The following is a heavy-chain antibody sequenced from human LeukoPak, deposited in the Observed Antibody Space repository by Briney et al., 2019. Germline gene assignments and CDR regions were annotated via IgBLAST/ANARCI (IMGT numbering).Heavy chain of an antibody. CDR1: GHTLAELS. CDR3: ATNTYNGYAIDS. D-gene: IGHD5-12*01. CDR2: FDPESGKT. V-gene: IGHV1-24*01. J-gene: IGHJ4*02. Sequence: ASVKVSCKISGHTLAELSMHWVRQGPGKGLDWMGGFDPESGKTVYAEKFQGRVSMTEDTSTDTAYMELNSLSSEDTAIYYCATNTYNGYAIDSWGQGTLVTVSS.